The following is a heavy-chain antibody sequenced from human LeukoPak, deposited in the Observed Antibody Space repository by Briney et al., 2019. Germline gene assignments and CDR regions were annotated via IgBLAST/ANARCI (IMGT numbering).Heavy chain of an antibody. D-gene: IGHD1-26*01. V-gene: IGHV3-49*04. CDR3: TRRGGSFSLDY. Sequence: GGSLRLSCTASGFTLCDYAMSWVRQAPGRGLEWGGFIRRKAYGGTTKYAASVKGRFTISRHDTKSIAYLQMNSLKTEDTAVYYCTRRGGSFSLDYWGQGTLVTVSS. CDR2: IRRKAYGGTT. J-gene: IGHJ4*02. CDR1: GFTLCDYA.